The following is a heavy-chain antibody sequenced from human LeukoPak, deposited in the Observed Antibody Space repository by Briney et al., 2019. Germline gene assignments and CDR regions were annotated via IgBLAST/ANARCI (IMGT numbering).Heavy chain of an antibody. CDR2: INHSGST. Sequence: KPSETLSLSCAVYGGSFSGYYWSWIRQPPGKGLEWIGEINHSGSTNYNPSLKSRVTISVDTSKKQFSLKLSSVTAADTAVYYCARARPNWFDPWGQGTLVTVSS. CDR1: GGSFSGYY. J-gene: IGHJ5*02. CDR3: ARARPNWFDP. V-gene: IGHV4-34*01.